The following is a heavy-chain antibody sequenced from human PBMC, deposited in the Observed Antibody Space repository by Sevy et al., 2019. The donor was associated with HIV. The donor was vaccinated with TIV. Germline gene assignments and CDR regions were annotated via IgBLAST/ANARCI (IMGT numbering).Heavy chain of an antibody. Sequence: GGSLRLSCAASGFTFSSYDMHWVRQATGKGLEWVSAIGTAGDTYYPGSVKGRFTISRENAKNSLYLQMNSQRVGDTAVYYCARAYSSGWYDYWGQGTLVTVSS. CDR2: IGTAGDT. CDR1: GFTFSSYD. V-gene: IGHV3-13*01. D-gene: IGHD6-19*01. CDR3: ARAYSSGWYDY. J-gene: IGHJ4*02.